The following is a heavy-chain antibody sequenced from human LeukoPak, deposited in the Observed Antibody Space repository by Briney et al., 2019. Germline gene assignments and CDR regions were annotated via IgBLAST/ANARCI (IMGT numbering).Heavy chain of an antibody. D-gene: IGHD2-2*01. Sequence: GGSLRLSCTASGLTFGDYAMSWVRQAPGKGLEWVGFIRSKAYGGTTEYAASVKGRFTISRDDSKSIAYLQMNSLKTEDTAVYYCTRFQLAPYYYGMDVWGQGTTVTVSS. J-gene: IGHJ6*02. CDR2: IRSKAYGGTT. CDR1: GLTFGDYA. CDR3: TRFQLAPYYYGMDV. V-gene: IGHV3-49*04.